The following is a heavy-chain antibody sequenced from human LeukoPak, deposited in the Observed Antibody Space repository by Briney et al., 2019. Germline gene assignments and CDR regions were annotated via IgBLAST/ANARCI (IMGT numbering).Heavy chain of an antibody. CDR1: GFTFSSYS. D-gene: IGHD6-13*01. V-gene: IGHV3-21*01. CDR3: AREPRQIAAAKINWFDP. Sequence: GGSLRLSCAASGFTFSSYSMNWVRQAPGKGLEWVSSISSSSSYIYYADSVKGRFTISRDNAKNSLYLQMNSLRAEDTAVYFCAREPRQIAAAKINWFDPWGQGTLVTVSS. CDR2: ISSSSSYI. J-gene: IGHJ5*02.